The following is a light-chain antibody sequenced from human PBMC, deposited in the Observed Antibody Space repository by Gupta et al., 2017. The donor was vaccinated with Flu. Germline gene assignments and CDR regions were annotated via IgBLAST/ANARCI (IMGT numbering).Light chain of an antibody. J-gene: IGLJ3*02. CDR3: YSTDSSGNHRGV. V-gene: IGLV3-10*01. Sequence: SYELTQPPSVSVSPGQTARITCSGDALPKRYAYWYQQKSGQAPVLVMYEDRRRPSGIPERFSGSRSGALATLTISGAQVEDEADYYCYSTDSSGNHRGVFGGGTNLTVL. CDR1: ALPKRY. CDR2: EDR.